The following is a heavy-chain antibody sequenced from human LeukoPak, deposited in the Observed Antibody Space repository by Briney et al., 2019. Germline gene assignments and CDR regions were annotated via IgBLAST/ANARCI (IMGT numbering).Heavy chain of an antibody. Sequence: ASVKVSCKASGYSFTGYYMHWVRQAPGQGLEWMGWINPNSDGTKYAQKFQDRATMTRDTSISTAYMELSSLRSDDTAVYYCARDAGDPNFDYWGQVTMVTVSS. D-gene: IGHD7-27*01. J-gene: IGHJ4*02. CDR2: INPNSDGT. CDR1: GYSFTGYY. V-gene: IGHV1-2*02. CDR3: ARDAGDPNFDY.